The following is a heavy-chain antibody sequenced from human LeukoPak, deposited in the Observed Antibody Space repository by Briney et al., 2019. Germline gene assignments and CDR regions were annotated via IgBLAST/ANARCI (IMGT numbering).Heavy chain of an antibody. Sequence: GGALRLSCSASGFTFSNYAMSWVRQAPGKGLEWVSAISGSGLSTYYADSVKGRFTISRDNSKNTLYLQMHSLRSEDTALYYCAKDLLGTLASWGQGTLVTVSS. V-gene: IGHV3-23*01. CDR2: ISGSGLST. D-gene: IGHD2-15*01. J-gene: IGHJ5*02. CDR1: GFTFSNYA. CDR3: AKDLLGTLAS.